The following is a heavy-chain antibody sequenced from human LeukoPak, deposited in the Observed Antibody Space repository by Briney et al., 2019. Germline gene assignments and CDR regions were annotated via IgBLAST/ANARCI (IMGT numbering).Heavy chain of an antibody. D-gene: IGHD6-19*01. CDR3: ARGFRSGWYP. CDR2: INHSGST. J-gene: IGHJ5*02. CDR1: GGSFSGYY. Sequence: SETLSLTCAVYGGSFSGYYWSWIRQPPGKGLEWIGEINHSGSTNYNPSLKSRVTIPVDTSKNQFSLKLSSVTAADTAVYYCARGFRSGWYPWGQGTLVTVSS. V-gene: IGHV4-34*01.